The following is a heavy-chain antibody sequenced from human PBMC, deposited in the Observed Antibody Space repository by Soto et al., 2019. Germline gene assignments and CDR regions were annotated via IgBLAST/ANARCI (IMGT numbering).Heavy chain of an antibody. D-gene: IGHD3-22*01. J-gene: IGHJ5*02. CDR2: ISAYNGNT. V-gene: IGHV1-18*01. CDR3: ARDTFEYYHDSSGPNWFDH. Sequence: ASVKVSCKASGYTFTSYGISWVRQAPGQGLEWMGWISAYNGNTNYAQKLQGRVTMTTDTSTSTAYMELRSLRSEDTAVYYCARDTFEYYHDSSGPNWFDHWGQGTLVTVSS. CDR1: GYTFTSYG.